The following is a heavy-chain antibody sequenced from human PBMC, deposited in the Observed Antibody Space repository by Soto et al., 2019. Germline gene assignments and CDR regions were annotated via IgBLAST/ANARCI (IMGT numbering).Heavy chain of an antibody. CDR2: IWYDGSDK. CDR1: GFSFSIYA. J-gene: IGHJ6*02. D-gene: IGHD1-1*01. Sequence: QVQLVESGGGVVQPGRSLRLSCAASGFSFSIYAMHWVRQAPGKGLEGVAVIWYDGSDKYYADSVKGRVTISRDNSKNKLSLQKNRLRAEDTAVYYCAKPWNDAYNYYGMDVWGQGTTVTVSS. V-gene: IGHV3-33*06. CDR3: AKPWNDAYNYYGMDV.